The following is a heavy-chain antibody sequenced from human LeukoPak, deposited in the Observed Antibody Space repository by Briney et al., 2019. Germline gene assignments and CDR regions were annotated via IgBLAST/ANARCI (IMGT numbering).Heavy chain of an antibody. J-gene: IGHJ5*02. CDR3: AREVAAAGQINWFDP. V-gene: IGHV4-39*07. CDR1: GGSISSSSYY. CDR2: IYYSGST. Sequence: SETLSLTCTVSGGSISSSSYYWGWIRQPPGKGLEWIGSIYYSGSTYYNPSLKSRVTISVDMSKNQFSLKLSSVTAADTAVYYCAREVAAAGQINWFDPWGQGTLVTVSS. D-gene: IGHD6-13*01.